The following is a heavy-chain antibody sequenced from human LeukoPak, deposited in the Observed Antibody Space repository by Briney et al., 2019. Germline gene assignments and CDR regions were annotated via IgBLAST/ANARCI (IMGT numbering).Heavy chain of an antibody. V-gene: IGHV3-66*01. J-gene: IGHJ4*02. CDR2: IFSGGDT. CDR3: ARSAFGGNAAFPFAH. D-gene: IGHD4-23*01. Sequence: GGSQRLSCVASGLSVGSNYMNWVRQAPGKGLEWLSIIFSGGDTYYADSVKGRFTISRDNSRNTLYLQMSSLRAEDTAVYYCARSAFGGNAAFPFAHWGQGALVTVSS. CDR1: GLSVGSNY.